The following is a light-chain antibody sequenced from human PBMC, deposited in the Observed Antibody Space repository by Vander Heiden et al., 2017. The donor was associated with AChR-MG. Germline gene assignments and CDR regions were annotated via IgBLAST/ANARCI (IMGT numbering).Light chain of an antibody. CDR1: QSVSSN. J-gene: IGKJ1*01. V-gene: IGKV3-15*01. CDR2: GAS. Sequence: EIVMTQSPATLSVSPGERATLSCRASQSVSSNLAWYQQKPGQAPRLLIYGASTRATGIPARFSGSGYGTEFTLTISSRQSEDFAVYYCQQYNNWPLYTFGQGTKVEIK. CDR3: QQYNNWPLYT.